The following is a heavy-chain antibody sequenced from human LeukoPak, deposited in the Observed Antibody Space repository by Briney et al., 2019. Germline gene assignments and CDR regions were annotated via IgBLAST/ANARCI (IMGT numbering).Heavy chain of an antibody. CDR1: GGFISNYY. D-gene: IGHD3-3*01. Sequence: SETLSLTCSVSGGFISNYYWSWIRRPAGKGLEWIGRMSTSGKTNYNPSLKSRVTMSVDTSNNQFFLNLSSVTAADTAVYYCARDSRYDDYWSGYLDYWGQGTLVTVSS. CDR3: ARDSRYDDYWSGYLDY. CDR2: MSTSGKT. J-gene: IGHJ4*02. V-gene: IGHV4-4*07.